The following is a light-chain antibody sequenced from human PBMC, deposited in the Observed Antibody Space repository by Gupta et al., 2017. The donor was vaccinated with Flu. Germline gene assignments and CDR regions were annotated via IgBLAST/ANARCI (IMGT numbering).Light chain of an antibody. Sequence: EIVMTQSPATLSVSPGERATLSCRASQSVTTNLAWYQQKPGQAPRLLIYGASTRATGIPVRFSGSGSATEFTLTVSSLQSEDFAVYYCQQYNDWPGTFGQGTKVEIK. CDR2: GAS. CDR3: QQYNDWPGT. CDR1: QSVTTN. V-gene: IGKV3-15*01. J-gene: IGKJ1*01.